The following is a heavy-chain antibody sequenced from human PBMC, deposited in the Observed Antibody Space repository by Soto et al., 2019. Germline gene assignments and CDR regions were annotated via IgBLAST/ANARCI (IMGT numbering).Heavy chain of an antibody. D-gene: IGHD1-20*01. J-gene: IGHJ4*02. Sequence: GGSLRLSCAASGFTFSSYAMSWVRQAPGEGLEWVSAISGSGGSTYYADSVKGRFTISRDNSKNTLYLQMNSLRAEDTAVYYCGKVPGYNNRAVLDYWGKGTLVTAPQ. CDR2: ISGSGGST. CDR1: GFTFSSYA. V-gene: IGHV3-23*01. CDR3: GKVPGYNNRAVLDY.